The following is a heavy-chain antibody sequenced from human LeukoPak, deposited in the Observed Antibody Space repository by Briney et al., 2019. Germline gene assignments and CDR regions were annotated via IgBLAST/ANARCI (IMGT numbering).Heavy chain of an antibody. Sequence: SETLSLTCAVSGGSISSGGYYWSWIRQHPGEGLEWIGYIFYSGSTYYNPSLKSRVTISVDTSKNQFSLKLSSVTAADTAVYYCARRGLGYCSSTSCYAFDYWGQGTLVTVSS. D-gene: IGHD2-2*01. CDR2: IFYSGST. V-gene: IGHV4-31*11. CDR1: GGSISSGGYY. CDR3: ARRGLGYCSSTSCYAFDY. J-gene: IGHJ4*02.